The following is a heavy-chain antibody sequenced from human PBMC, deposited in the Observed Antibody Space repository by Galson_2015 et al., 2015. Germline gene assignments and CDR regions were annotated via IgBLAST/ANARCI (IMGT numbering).Heavy chain of an antibody. Sequence: SVKVSCKVSGYRVTDLSIHWVRQAPGKGLEWLGGFAPEEGEKIYAQKFQARVTMTEDTSTDTSYMELRSLRSDDTAIYWCTTHHPGSNKKSFHLWGQGTVVTVSS. J-gene: IGHJ3*01. CDR1: GYRVTDLS. V-gene: IGHV1-24*01. D-gene: IGHD1-26*01. CDR2: FAPEEGEK. CDR3: TTHHPGSNKKSFHL.